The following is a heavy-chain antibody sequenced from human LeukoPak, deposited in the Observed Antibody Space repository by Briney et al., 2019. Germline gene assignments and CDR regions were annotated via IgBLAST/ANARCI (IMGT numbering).Heavy chain of an antibody. CDR3: ARVRPSWGGLESYFDH. J-gene: IGHJ4*02. CDR2: INWNGGSS. D-gene: IGHD3-16*01. CDR1: GFTFDDYG. Sequence: PGGSLRLSCAASGFTFDDYGMSWVRQAPGKGLEWVSGINWNGGSSGYADSVKGRFTISRDNAKTSLYLKMNSLRAEDTALYYCARVRPSWGGLESYFDHWGQGTLVTVSS. V-gene: IGHV3-20*04.